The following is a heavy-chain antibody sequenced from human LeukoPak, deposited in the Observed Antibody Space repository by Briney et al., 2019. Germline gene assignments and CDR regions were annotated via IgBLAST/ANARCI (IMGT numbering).Heavy chain of an antibody. CDR2: ISAYNGNT. CDR3: ATPMVRGVIGDAFDY. J-gene: IGHJ4*02. Sequence: ASVKVSCKASGYTFTSYGISWVRQAPGQGLEWMGWISAYNGNTNYAQKLQGRVTMTTDTSTSTAYMELRSLRSDDTAVYYCATPMVRGVIGDAFDYWGQGTLVTVSS. V-gene: IGHV1-18*01. D-gene: IGHD3-10*01. CDR1: GYTFTSYG.